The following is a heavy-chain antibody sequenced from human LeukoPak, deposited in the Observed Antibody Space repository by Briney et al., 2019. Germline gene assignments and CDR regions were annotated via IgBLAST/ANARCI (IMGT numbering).Heavy chain of an antibody. V-gene: IGHV4-4*09. CDR2: IYATGST. CDR3: ARHGSVRSPLGP. D-gene: IGHD3-10*01. CDR1: GGSISSYY. J-gene: IGHJ5*02. Sequence: DPSETLSLTCTVSGGSISSYYWSWIRQPPGKGRGWIGYIYATGSTNYNPSLKSRVTISVDTSKNQFSLNLRSVTAADTAVYYCARHGSVRSPLGPWGQGTLVTVSS.